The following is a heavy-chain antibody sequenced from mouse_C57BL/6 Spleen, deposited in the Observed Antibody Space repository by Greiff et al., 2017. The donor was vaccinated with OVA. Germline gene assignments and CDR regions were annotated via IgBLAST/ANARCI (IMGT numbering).Heavy chain of an antibody. CDR2: ISGGGGNT. J-gene: IGHJ4*01. CDR3: ARQDYYYAMDY. CDR1: GFTFSSYT. V-gene: IGHV5-9*01. Sequence: EVNVVESGGGLVKPGGSLKLSCAASGFTFSSYTMSWVRQTPEKRLEWVATISGGGGNTYYPDSVKGRFTISRDNAKNTLYLQMSSLRSEDTALYYCARQDYYYAMDYWGQGTSVTVSS.